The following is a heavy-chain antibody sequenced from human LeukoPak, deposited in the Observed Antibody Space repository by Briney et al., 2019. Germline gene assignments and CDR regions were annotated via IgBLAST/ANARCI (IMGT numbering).Heavy chain of an antibody. Sequence: GGSLRLSCAASGFTFSSYGMHWVRQAPGKGLEWVAFIRYDGSNKYYADSVKGRFTISRDNSKNTLYLQMNSLRAEDTAVYYCAGGGSYDILTGYYYYFDYWGQGTLVTVSS. D-gene: IGHD3-9*01. CDR2: IRYDGSNK. J-gene: IGHJ4*02. CDR3: AGGGSYDILTGYYYYFDY. CDR1: GFTFSSYG. V-gene: IGHV3-30*02.